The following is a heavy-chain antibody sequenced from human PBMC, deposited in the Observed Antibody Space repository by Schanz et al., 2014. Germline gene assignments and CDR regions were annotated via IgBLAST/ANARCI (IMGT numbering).Heavy chain of an antibody. V-gene: IGHV3-23*01. J-gene: IGHJ3*02. Sequence: DVQLLESGGGLVQPGGSLRLSCAASGFTFTNYAMSWVRQAPGKGLEWVSSISSGGGSTYYADSVKGRFTISRDNSKNTLYLQMNSLRPEDTAEYYCARKMKLGVYGGKGHDSLDIWGQGTMVTVSS. CDR1: GFTFTNYA. CDR2: ISSGGGST. D-gene: IGHD4-17*01. CDR3: ARKMKLGVYGGKGHDSLDI.